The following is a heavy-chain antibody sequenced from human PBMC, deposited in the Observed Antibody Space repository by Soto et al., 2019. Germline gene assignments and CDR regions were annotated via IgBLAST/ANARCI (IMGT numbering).Heavy chain of an antibody. J-gene: IGHJ4*02. Sequence: QITLKESGPTLVRPTQTLTLTCTFSGFSLSTSGLGVGWIRQPPGKALEWLALIYWNDDKRYSPSLKARLTITKDTSKNQVVLTMTNMDPVDTVTYYSAHRPSGWYLFDYWGQGTLVTVSS. CDR1: GFSLSTSGLG. D-gene: IGHD6-19*01. CDR3: AHRPSGWYLFDY. V-gene: IGHV2-5*01. CDR2: IYWNDDK.